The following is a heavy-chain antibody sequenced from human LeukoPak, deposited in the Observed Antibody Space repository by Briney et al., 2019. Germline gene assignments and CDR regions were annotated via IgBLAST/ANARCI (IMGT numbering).Heavy chain of an antibody. D-gene: IGHD3-10*01. V-gene: IGHV4-34*01. J-gene: IGHJ4*02. CDR1: GFTFSNAW. CDR3: ARHMGEYYYARFDY. CDR2: INHSGST. Sequence: GSLRLSCAASGFTFSNAWMSWVRQAPGKGLEWIGEINHSGSTNYNPSLKSRVTISVDTSKNQFSLKLSSVTAADTAVYYCARHMGEYYYARFDYWGQGTLVTVSS.